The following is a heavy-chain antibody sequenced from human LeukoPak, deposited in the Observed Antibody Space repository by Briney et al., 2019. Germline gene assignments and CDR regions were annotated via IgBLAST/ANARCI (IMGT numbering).Heavy chain of an antibody. D-gene: IGHD5-18*01. V-gene: IGHV1-2*02. CDR2: INPNSGGT. Sequence: GASVTVSCKASGYTFTDYYIHWVRRAPGQGLEWMGWINPNSGGTIYAQKFQGRVTMTRETSINTAYMDLRRLRSDDTAVYYCARDTALIRSTPFIDYWGQGTLVTVSS. CDR3: ARDTALIRSTPFIDY. CDR1: GYTFTDYY. J-gene: IGHJ4*02.